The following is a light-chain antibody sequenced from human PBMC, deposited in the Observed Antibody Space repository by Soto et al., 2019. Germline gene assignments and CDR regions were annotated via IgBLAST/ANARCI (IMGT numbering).Light chain of an antibody. CDR3: RPFSGRSTPPL. CDR1: SYDIGGYNF. J-gene: IGLJ1*01. Sequence: QSALTQPASVSGSPGQSITISCSGTSYDIGGYNFVSWYQQHPGKVPKLITYEVRNRPSGVSHRFSGSKSGNTAYLTISGLQAEDEANYYCRPFSGRSTPPLFGTGTKDNVL. V-gene: IGLV2-14*01. CDR2: EVR.